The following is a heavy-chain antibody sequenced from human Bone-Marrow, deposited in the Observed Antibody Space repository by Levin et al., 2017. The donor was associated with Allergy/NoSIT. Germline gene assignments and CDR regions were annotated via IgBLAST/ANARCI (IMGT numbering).Heavy chain of an antibody. D-gene: IGHD5-18*01. CDR1: GGSFSGYY. Sequence: SETLSLTCAVYGGSFSGYYWSWIRQPPGKGLEWIGEINHSGSTNYNPSLKSRVTISVDTSKNQFSLKLSSVTAADTAVYYCAGFHVDTAMPYWGQGTLVTVSS. CDR3: AGFHVDTAMPY. CDR2: INHSGST. V-gene: IGHV4-34*01. J-gene: IGHJ4*02.